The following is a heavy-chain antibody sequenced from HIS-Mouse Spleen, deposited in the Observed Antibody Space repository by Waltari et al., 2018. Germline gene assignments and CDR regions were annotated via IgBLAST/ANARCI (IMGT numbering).Heavy chain of an antibody. CDR1: GGSISSSSYY. Sequence: QLQLQESGPGLVKPSETLSLTCTVSGGSISSSSYYWGWIRQPPGKGLEWIVSIYYSGSTYYNPSLKGRVNISVDTSKNQFSLKLSSVTAADTAVYYCAREIPYSSSWYDWYFDLWGRGTLVTVSS. D-gene: IGHD6-13*01. CDR3: AREIPYSSSWYDWYFDL. CDR2: IYYSGST. J-gene: IGHJ2*01. V-gene: IGHV4-39*07.